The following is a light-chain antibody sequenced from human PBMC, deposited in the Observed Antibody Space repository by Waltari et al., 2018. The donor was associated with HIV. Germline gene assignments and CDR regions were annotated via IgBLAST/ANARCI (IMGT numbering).Light chain of an antibody. J-gene: IGLJ2*01. CDR2: GNT. Sequence: QSVLTQPPSVSGAPGQRVTISCTGSSSNIGAGYDVHWYQNLPGTAPKLLIYGNTKRPPGVPDRFAGSKSGTSASLAITGLQAEDEADYYCQSYDSSLSGVVFGGGTKLTVL. CDR3: QSYDSSLSGVV. V-gene: IGLV1-40*01. CDR1: SSNIGAGYD.